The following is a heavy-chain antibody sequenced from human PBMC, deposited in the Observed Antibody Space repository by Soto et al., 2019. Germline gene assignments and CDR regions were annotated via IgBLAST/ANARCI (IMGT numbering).Heavy chain of an antibody. CDR1: GFTFSDYA. CDR2: VSHDGRNT. Sequence: VQLVESGGGVVQPGRSLRLSCAASGFTFSDYAMHWVRQAPGKGLEWVAVVSHDGRNTHYADSVKGRFTISRDSSKSTVSLEITSLRAEDTAVYYCAKGGRQWLVTSGFNDWGQGALVTVSS. CDR3: AKGGRQWLVTSGFND. V-gene: IGHV3-30*18. D-gene: IGHD6-19*01. J-gene: IGHJ4*02.